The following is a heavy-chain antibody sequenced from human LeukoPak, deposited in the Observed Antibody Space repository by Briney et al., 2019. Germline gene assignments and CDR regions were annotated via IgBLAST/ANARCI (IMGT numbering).Heavy chain of an antibody. J-gene: IGHJ5*02. V-gene: IGHV1-46*01. CDR2: TNPSDGRT. CDR3: ARGLRLGELSLYPFDP. CDR1: GYSLTSHY. D-gene: IGHD3-16*02. Sequence: ASVKVSCKASGYSLTSHYMHWVRQAPGQGLEWMGITNPSDGRTNYAQKFQGRVTMTRDTSTSTAYMELSSLRSEDTAVYYCARGLRLGELSLYPFDPWGQGTLVTVSS.